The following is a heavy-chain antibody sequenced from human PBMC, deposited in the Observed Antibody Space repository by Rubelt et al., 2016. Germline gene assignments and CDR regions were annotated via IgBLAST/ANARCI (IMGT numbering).Heavy chain of an antibody. CDR2: INHTGST. CDR1: GYSISSGYY. V-gene: IGHV4-38-2*02. D-gene: IGHD1-7*01. J-gene: IGHJ6*02. CDR3: ARQRITGTWDYYYGMDV. Sequence: QVQLQESGPGLVKPSETLSLTCTVSGYSISSGYYWGWVRQPPGKGLEWIGEINHTGSTNSNPSLKSWVTISVDTSKNQFSLKLSSVTAADTAVYYCARQRITGTWDYYYGMDVWGQGTTVTVSS.